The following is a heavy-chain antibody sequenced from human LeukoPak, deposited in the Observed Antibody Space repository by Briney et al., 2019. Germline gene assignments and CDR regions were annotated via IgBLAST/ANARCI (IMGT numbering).Heavy chain of an antibody. D-gene: IGHD3-16*01. V-gene: IGHV4-59*01. CDR1: GGSISSYY. CDR3: AREYNGGAPNWFDP. Sequence: SETLSLTCTVSGGSISSYYWSWIRQPPGKALEWFGYIYYSGSTNYNPSLTSRVTISVDTSKNQFSLKLSSVTAADTAVYYCAREYNGGAPNWFDPWGQGTLVTVSS. CDR2: IYYSGST. J-gene: IGHJ5*02.